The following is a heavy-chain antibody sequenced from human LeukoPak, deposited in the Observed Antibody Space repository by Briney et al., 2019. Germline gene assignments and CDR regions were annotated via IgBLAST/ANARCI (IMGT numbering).Heavy chain of an antibody. CDR1: GGSISSYY. D-gene: IGHD6-6*01. J-gene: IGHJ5*02. V-gene: IGHV4-59*01. CDR3: ARSYSSSTRNWFDP. Sequence: PSETLSLTCTVSGGSISSYYWSWIRQPPGKGLEWIGYIYYSGSTNYNPSLKSRVTISVDTSKDQLSLKLSSVTAADTAVYYCARSYSSSTRNWFDPWGQGTLVTVSS. CDR2: IYYSGST.